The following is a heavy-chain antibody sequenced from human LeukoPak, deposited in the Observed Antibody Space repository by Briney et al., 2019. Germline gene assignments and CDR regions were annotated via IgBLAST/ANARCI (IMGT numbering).Heavy chain of an antibody. CDR3: ARESRAGYDYVWESYRYTGLDY. V-gene: IGHV3-48*03. Sequence: GGSLRLSCAASGFAFRTYEMNWVRQAPGKGLEWVSYISSSGSTIYYADSVKGRFTIPRDNAKNSLYLQMNSLRAEDTAVYYCARESRAGYDYVWESYRYTGLDYWGQGTLVTVSS. D-gene: IGHD3-16*02. J-gene: IGHJ4*02. CDR2: ISSSGSTI. CDR1: GFAFRTYE.